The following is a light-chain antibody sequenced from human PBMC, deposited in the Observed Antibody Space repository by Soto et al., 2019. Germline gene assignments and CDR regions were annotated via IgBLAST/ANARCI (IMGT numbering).Light chain of an antibody. CDR3: QQRSNWPIT. CDR2: AAS. J-gene: IGKJ5*01. CDR1: QSVGSN. Sequence: EVVMTQFPATLSVSPGERAPLSCRASQSVGSNLAWYQHKHGQAPRLLMYAASDRATGIPARFSGSGSGTDFTLTISSLEPEDFAVYYCQQRSNWPITFGQGTRLEIK. V-gene: IGKV3-11*01.